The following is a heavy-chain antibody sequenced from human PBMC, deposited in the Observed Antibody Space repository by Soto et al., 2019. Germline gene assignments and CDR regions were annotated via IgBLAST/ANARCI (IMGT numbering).Heavy chain of an antibody. CDR2: ISYDGSNK. D-gene: IGHD3-3*01. V-gene: IGHV3-30-3*01. CDR1: GFTFSSYA. Sequence: PGGSLRLSCAASGFTFSSYAMHWVRQAPGKGLEWVAVISYDGSNKYYADSVKGRFTISRDNSKNMLYLQMNSLRAEDTAVYYCARDASLEWLLYYYYGMDVWGQGTTVTVSS. J-gene: IGHJ6*02. CDR3: ARDASLEWLLYYYYGMDV.